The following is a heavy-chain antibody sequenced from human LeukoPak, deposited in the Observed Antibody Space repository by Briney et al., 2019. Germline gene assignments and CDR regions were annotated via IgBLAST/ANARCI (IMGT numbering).Heavy chain of an antibody. J-gene: IGHJ4*02. CDR3: ARVWEGIGGYCSGGSCYSIDY. CDR2: ISSSSSYI. V-gene: IGHV3-21*01. Sequence: GGSLRLSCAASGFTFSSYSMNWVRQAPGKGLEWVSSISSSSSYIYYADSVEGRFTISRDNAKNSLYLQMNSLRAEDTAVYYCARVWEGIGGYCSGGSCYSIDYWGQGTLVTVSS. D-gene: IGHD2-15*01. CDR1: GFTFSSYS.